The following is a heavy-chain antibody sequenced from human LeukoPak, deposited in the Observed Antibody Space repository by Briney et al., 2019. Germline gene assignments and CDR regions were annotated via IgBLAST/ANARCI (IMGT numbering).Heavy chain of an antibody. V-gene: IGHV4-59*01. D-gene: IGHD5-24*01. J-gene: IGHJ4*02. Sequence: PSETLSLTCTVSGGSISSNYWSWIRQPPAKGLEWIGYISYSGTTNHNPSLKSRVTISVDTSKNQFSLKLSSVTAADTAVYYCARDRGWLQFDYWGQGTLVTVPP. CDR3: ARDRGWLQFDY. CDR2: ISYSGTT. CDR1: GGSISSNY.